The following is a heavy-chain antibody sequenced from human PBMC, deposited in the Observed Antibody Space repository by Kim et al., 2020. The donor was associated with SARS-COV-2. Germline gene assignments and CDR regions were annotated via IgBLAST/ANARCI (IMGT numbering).Heavy chain of an antibody. CDR3: ARASGYEPTSYFYGLDV. Sequence: GGSLRLSCAASGFTFRSYSMMWVSQAPGKGLEWISYINSRGSSIFYAGSVEGRFTISRDNTEKSLYLQIDSPRAEDTAVYFRARASGYEPTSYFYGLDVWGQGTTVTVSS. J-gene: IGHJ6*02. V-gene: IGHV3-48*01. D-gene: IGHD5-12*01. CDR2: INSRGSSI. CDR1: GFTFRSYS.